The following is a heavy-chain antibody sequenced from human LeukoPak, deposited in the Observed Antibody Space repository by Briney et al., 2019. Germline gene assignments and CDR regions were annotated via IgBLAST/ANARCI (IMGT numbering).Heavy chain of an antibody. CDR2: ISGSGGST. CDR1: GFTFSSYA. Sequence: PGGSLRLSCAASGFTFSSYAMSWVRQAPGEGLEWVSAISGSGGSTYYADSVKGRFTISRDNSKNTLYLQMNSLRAEDTAVYYCATCSSTSCYTGNLDYWGQGTLVTVSS. CDR3: ATCSSTSCYTGNLDY. D-gene: IGHD2-2*02. J-gene: IGHJ4*02. V-gene: IGHV3-23*01.